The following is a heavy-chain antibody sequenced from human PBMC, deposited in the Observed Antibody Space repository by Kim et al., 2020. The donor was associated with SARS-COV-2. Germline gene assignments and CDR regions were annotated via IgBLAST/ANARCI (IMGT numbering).Heavy chain of an antibody. CDR3: TKGGAGRGTPLDY. Sequence: GGSLRLSCGASGFTFSDYAMNWVRRAPGKGLEWVSGVSGSGSGTYYADSVKGRFTISRDNSKKTLYLQMNSLRVEDTAVYYCTKGGAGRGTPLDYWGQGSLVSVSS. D-gene: IGHD3-16*01. V-gene: IGHV3-23*01. CDR2: VSGSGSGT. J-gene: IGHJ4*02. CDR1: GFTFSDYA.